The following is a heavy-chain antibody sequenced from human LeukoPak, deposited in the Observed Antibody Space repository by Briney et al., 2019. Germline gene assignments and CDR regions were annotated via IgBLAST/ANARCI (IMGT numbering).Heavy chain of an antibody. Sequence: SETLSFTCTVSGGSISSYYWSWIRQPPGKGLEWIGYIYYSGSTNYNPSLKSRVTISVDTSKNQFSLKLSSVTAADTAVYYCARAPTFYYYYYGMDVWGQGTTVTVSS. CDR1: GGSISSYY. V-gene: IGHV4-59*12. CDR3: ARAPTFYYYYYGMDV. CDR2: IYYSGST. J-gene: IGHJ6*02.